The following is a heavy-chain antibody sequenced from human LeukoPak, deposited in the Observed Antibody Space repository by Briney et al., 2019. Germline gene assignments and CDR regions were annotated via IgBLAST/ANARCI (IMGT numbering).Heavy chain of an antibody. CDR3: AKDRAQQLVLDF. D-gene: IGHD6-13*01. CDR2: IIGSGSST. CDR1: GFTFSSYA. Sequence: GGSLRLSCAASGFTFSSYAMSWVRQAPGKGLEWVSAIIGSGSSTYYADSVKGRFTISRDNSKNTLFLQMNSLRAEGTAVYYCAKDRAQQLVLDFWGQGTLVTVSS. V-gene: IGHV3-23*01. J-gene: IGHJ4*02.